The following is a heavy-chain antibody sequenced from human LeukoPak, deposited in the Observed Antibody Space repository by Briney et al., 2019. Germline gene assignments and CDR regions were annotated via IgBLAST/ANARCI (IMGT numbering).Heavy chain of an antibody. J-gene: IGHJ4*02. CDR3: ASDWGGGDIVVVPAAPLIDY. CDR2: ISYDGSNK. Sequence: GGSLRLSCAASGFTFSSYAMHWVRQAPGKGLEWVAVISYDGSNKYYADSVKGRFTISRDNSKNTLYLQMNSLRAEDTAVYYCASDWGGGDIVVVPAAPLIDYWGQGTLVTVSS. D-gene: IGHD2-2*01. CDR1: GFTFSSYA. V-gene: IGHV3-30-3*01.